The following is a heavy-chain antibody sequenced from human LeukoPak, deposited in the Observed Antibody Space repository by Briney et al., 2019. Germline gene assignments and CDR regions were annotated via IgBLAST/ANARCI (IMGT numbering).Heavy chain of an antibody. D-gene: IGHD5-18*01. CDR2: LSGSGGST. V-gene: IGHV3-23*01. J-gene: IGHJ2*01. Sequence: GGSLRLSCAASGFTFSSYAMSWVRQAPGKGLEWVSALSGSGGSTYSADSVKGRFTISRDNSQNTLYLQMNSLRAEDTAVYYCAKHRGYSYAGGYWYFDLWGHGTLVTVSS. CDR1: GFTFSSYA. CDR3: AKHRGYSYAGGYWYFDL.